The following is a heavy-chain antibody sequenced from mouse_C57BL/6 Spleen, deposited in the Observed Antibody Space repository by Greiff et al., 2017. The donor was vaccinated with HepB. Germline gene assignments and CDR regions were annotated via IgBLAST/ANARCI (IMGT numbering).Heavy chain of an antibody. V-gene: IGHV1-80*01. CDR1: GYAFSSYW. J-gene: IGHJ3*01. D-gene: IGHD1-1*01. CDR3: ARSVYYYDRAWFAY. Sequence: VQLQQSGAELVKPGASVKISCKASGYAFSSYWMNWVKQRPGKGLEWIGQIYPGDGDTNYKGKFKGKATLTADKSSSTAYMQLSSLTSEDSAVYFCARSVYYYDRAWFAYWGQGTLVTVSA. CDR2: IYPGDGDT.